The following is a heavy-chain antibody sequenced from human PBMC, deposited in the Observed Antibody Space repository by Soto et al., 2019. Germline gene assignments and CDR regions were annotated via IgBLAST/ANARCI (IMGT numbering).Heavy chain of an antibody. D-gene: IGHD2-15*01. CDR2: ISGRGDRT. J-gene: IGHJ4*01. Sequence: EEQLLESGGGLVQPGGSLRLSCAVSGFTFRDYGMSWVRQAPGQGLEWVSAISGRGDRTYYADSVKGRFTISRDNSKNTLYLQVNALRSEDAGINFCAKDAFADSKPFDHWGHGTLVTVSS. CDR1: GFTFRDYG. CDR3: AKDAFADSKPFDH. V-gene: IGHV3-23*01.